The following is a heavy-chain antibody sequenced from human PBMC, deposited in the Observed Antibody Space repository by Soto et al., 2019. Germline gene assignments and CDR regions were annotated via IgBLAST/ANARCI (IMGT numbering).Heavy chain of an antibody. CDR3: ARSPASPQSGYYSSYYMDV. D-gene: IGHD2-2*01. Sequence: ASVKVSCKASGYTFTSYGISWVRQAPGQGLEWMGWISAYNGNTNYAQKLQGRVTMTTDTSTSTAYMELRSLRSDDTAVYYCARSPASPQSGYYSSYYMDVWGKGTTVTVSS. CDR2: ISAYNGNT. J-gene: IGHJ6*03. V-gene: IGHV1-18*01. CDR1: GYTFTSYG.